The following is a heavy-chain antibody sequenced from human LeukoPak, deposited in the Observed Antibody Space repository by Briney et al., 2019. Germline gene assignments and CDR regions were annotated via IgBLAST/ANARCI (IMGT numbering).Heavy chain of an antibody. CDR3: ARDGGRQLVFATRLYNWFDP. Sequence: PGESLTLSCAASGVTFSNYYLHWVRQAPGKGLEWVAEISPDGSNKYYTDSVKGRFTISRDNSKNTLYLQMNSLRAEDTAVYYCARDGGRQLVFATRLYNWFDPWGQGTLVTVSS. CDR2: ISPDGSNK. V-gene: IGHV3-30*03. J-gene: IGHJ5*02. D-gene: IGHD6-13*01. CDR1: GVTFSNYY.